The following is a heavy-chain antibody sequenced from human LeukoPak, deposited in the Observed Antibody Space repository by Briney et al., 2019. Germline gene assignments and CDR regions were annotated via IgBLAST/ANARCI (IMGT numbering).Heavy chain of an antibody. V-gene: IGHV3-21*01. D-gene: IGHD3-3*01. CDR3: ARDTSEYDFWSGYGYNWFDP. CDR2: ISSSSYI. J-gene: IGHJ5*02. Sequence: VGSLRLSCAASGFTFSSYSMNWVRQAPGKGLEWVSSISSSSYIYYADSVKGRFTISRDNAKNSLYLQMNSLRAEDTAVYYCARDTSEYDFWSGYGYNWFDPWGQGTLVTVSS. CDR1: GFTFSSYS.